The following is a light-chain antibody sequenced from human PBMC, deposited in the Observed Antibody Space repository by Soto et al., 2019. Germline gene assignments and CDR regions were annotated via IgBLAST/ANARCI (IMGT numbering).Light chain of an antibody. V-gene: IGLV6-57*01. J-gene: IGLJ2*01. CDR1: SGSIASNY. CDR3: QSYATSSVV. Sequence: LTQPHSVSESPGKTVTISCTRSSGSIASNYVQWYQQRPGSSPTTVIYGDNQRPSGVPDRFSGSIDSSSNTASLTISGLKTEDEADYYCQSYATSSVVFGGGTKSPS. CDR2: GDN.